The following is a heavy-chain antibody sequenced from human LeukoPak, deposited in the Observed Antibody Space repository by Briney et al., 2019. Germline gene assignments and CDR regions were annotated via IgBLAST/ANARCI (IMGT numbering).Heavy chain of an antibody. D-gene: IGHD6-6*01. CDR2: IKSDGSST. CDR1: GFTFSTYW. J-gene: IGHJ6*03. CDR3: ARDGMYGSSSYYYYMDV. Sequence: GGSLRLSCAASGFTFSTYWMHWVRQAQGKVLVWVSRIKSDGSSTNYADSVKGRFTISRDNAKNTLYLQMNSLRAEDTAVYYCARDGMYGSSSYYYYMDVWGKGTTVTVSS. V-gene: IGHV3-74*01.